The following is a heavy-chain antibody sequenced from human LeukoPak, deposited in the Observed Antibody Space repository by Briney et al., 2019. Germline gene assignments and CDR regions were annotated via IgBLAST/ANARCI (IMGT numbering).Heavy chain of an antibody. V-gene: IGHV4-59*08. CDR2: IYYSGST. CDR3: ARCDSSGYLNYYFDY. CDR1: GGSISSYY. Sequence: SETLSLTCTVSGGSISSYYWSWIRQPPGKGLEWIGYIYYSGSTNYNPSLKSRVTILVDSSKNQFSLKLSSVTAADTAVYCCARCDSSGYLNYYFDYWGQGTLVTVSS. D-gene: IGHD3-22*01. J-gene: IGHJ4*02.